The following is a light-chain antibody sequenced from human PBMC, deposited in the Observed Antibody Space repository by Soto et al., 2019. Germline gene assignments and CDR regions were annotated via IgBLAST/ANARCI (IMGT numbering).Light chain of an antibody. CDR3: QQRAHWPRGT. CDR1: ETVNRY. J-gene: IGKJ4*01. CDR2: DAS. V-gene: IGKV3-11*01. Sequence: EIVLTQFPATLSLSPGERATLSCRASETVNRYIAWYQQKPGKAPRLLIYDASTRATGIPARFSGSGSGTDFTLTISSLEPEDFAVYYCQQRAHWPRGTFCGGTKV.